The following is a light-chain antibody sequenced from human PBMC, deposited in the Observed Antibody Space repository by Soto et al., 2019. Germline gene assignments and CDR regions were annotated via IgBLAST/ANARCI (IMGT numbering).Light chain of an antibody. CDR3: QQYDDWPPIT. Sequence: ETVMTQSPATLSVTRGERATLSCRASQSVSTKLAWYQQKPGQAPRLLIYGASTRATGIPARFSGSGSGTEFTLTVSSLQSEDFAVYYCQQYDDWPPITFGQGTRLEIK. CDR2: GAS. V-gene: IGKV3D-15*01. J-gene: IGKJ5*01. CDR1: QSVSTK.